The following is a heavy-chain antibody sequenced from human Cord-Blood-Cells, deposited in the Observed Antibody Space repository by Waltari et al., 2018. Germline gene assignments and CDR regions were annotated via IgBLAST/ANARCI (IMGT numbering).Heavy chain of an antibody. V-gene: IGHV4-34*01. Sequence: QVQLQQWGAGLLKPSETLSLTCAVYGGSFSGYYWSWIRQPPGKGLEWIGEINHSGSTTINPALKSRVAISVDTSKNQFSLKLSSVTAADTAVYYCARNGLRYNYFDYYGMDVWCQGTSVTVSS. D-gene: IGHD3-9*01. CDR1: GGSFSGYY. CDR3: ARNGLRYNYFDYYGMDV. CDR2: INHSGST. J-gene: IGHJ6*02.